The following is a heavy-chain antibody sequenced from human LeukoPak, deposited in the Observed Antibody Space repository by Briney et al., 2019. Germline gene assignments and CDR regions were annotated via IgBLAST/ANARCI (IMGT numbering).Heavy chain of an antibody. CDR1: GGSFSGYY. V-gene: IGHV4-34*01. D-gene: IGHD3-10*01. CDR2: INHSGST. J-gene: IGHJ5*02. Sequence: PSETLSLTCADYGGSFSGYYWSWIRQPPGKGLEWIGEINHSGSTNYNPSLKSRVTISVDTSKNQFSLKLSSVTAADTAVYYCARGLPGSDTMVRGVMKGWFDPWGQGTLVTVSS. CDR3: ARGLPGSDTMVRGVMKGWFDP.